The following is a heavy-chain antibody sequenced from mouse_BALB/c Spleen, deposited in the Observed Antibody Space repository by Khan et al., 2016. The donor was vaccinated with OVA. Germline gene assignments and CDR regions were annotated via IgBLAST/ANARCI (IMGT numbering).Heavy chain of an antibody. CDR1: GFTFSTFA. V-gene: IGHV5-9-1*01. Sequence: EVELVESGGGFVKPGGSLKLSCAASGFTFSTFAMSWVRQTPEKRLEWVVSISTAGSYTYYQDSVKGRFTISRDNAKNTLYLQMSSLGSEDTALYYCSRFYGYYFDYWGHGTTLTVSS. CDR3: SRFYGYYFDY. CDR2: ISTAGSYT. D-gene: IGHD1-2*01. J-gene: IGHJ2*01.